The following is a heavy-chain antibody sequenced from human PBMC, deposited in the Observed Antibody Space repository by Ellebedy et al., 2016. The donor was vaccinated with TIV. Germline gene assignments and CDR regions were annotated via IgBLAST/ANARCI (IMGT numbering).Heavy chain of an antibody. CDR2: INPSGGST. Sequence: ASVKVSXXASGYTFTSYYMHWVRQAPGQGLEWMGIINPSGGSTSYAQKFQGRVTMTRDTSTSTVYMELSSLRSEDTAVYYCARDLRVGTMVRGVIERGWFDPWGQGTLVTVSS. D-gene: IGHD3-10*01. CDR1: GYTFTSYY. J-gene: IGHJ5*02. V-gene: IGHV1-46*01. CDR3: ARDLRVGTMVRGVIERGWFDP.